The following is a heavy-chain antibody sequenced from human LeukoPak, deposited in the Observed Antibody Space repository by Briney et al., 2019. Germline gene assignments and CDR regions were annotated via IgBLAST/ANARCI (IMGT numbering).Heavy chain of an antibody. CDR1: VFTFSSYA. CDR3: AKCPALPAMVRGALKDFEY. V-gene: IGHV3-23*01. CDR2: IRGSAGAT. Sequence: PGGSLRLSCATPVFTFSSYAMSWVRQAPGKGLEWVAPIRGSAGATYYAASVNGRLTSTCDNAKNALYLQLNSRLVEDTAVENCAKCPALPAMVRGALKDFEYGGQGPGVSVPS. D-gene: IGHD3-10*01. J-gene: IGHJ4*02.